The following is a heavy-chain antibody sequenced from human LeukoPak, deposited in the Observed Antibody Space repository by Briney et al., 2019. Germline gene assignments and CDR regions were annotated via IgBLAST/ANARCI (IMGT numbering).Heavy chain of an antibody. Sequence: ASVKVSCKASGGTFSSYAISWVRQAPGQGLEWMGGIIPIFGTANYAQKFQGRVTITADESTSTAYMELSSLRSEDTAVYYCARGDGGAPTPGMSFDIWGQGTMVTVSS. CDR2: IIPIFGTA. CDR1: GGTFSSYA. J-gene: IGHJ3*02. D-gene: IGHD1-26*01. CDR3: ARGDGGAPTPGMSFDI. V-gene: IGHV1-69*13.